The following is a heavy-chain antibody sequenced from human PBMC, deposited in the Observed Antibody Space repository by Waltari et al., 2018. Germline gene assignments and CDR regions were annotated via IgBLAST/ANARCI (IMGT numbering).Heavy chain of an antibody. CDR2: FIPNDSDT. CDR1: GYSFLNYW. CDR3: VRHSRGGKNYGMDV. V-gene: IGHV5-51*01. D-gene: IGHD3-3*01. Sequence: EVQLVQSGAEEKKPGESLKIHCKGSGYSFLNYWIGWVRPMPGKGLEWMGVFIPNDSDTRYSPSFQGRVTITSDKSTSTAYLQWSSLKAADIATYYCVRHSRGGKNYGMDVWGQGTLVTVSS. J-gene: IGHJ6*02.